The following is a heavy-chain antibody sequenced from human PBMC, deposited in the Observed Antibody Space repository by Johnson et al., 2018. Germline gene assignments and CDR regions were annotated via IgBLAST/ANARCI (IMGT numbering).Heavy chain of an antibody. CDR1: GYTFSSYD. CDR3: ARVPWDV. Sequence: QVQLQESGAEVKKPGASVKVSCKASGYTFSSYDINWVRQATGQGLEWMGWMNPNNGNTGHAQKFQGRVTMTRDTSISTAYMELSSLGSTDTAVYYGARVPWDVWGQGTTVTVSS. CDR2: MNPNNGNT. V-gene: IGHV1-8*01. J-gene: IGHJ6*02.